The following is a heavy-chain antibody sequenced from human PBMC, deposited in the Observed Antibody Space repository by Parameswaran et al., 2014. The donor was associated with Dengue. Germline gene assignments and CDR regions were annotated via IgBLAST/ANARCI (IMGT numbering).Heavy chain of an antibody. D-gene: IGHD3-10*01. J-gene: IGHJ4*02. V-gene: IGHV4-34*01. CDR3: ARGKTMVRGVIGL. CDR2: INHSGST. Sequence: RWIRQPPGKGLEWIGEINHSGSTNYNPSLKSRVTISVDTSKNQFSLKLSSVTAADTAVYYCARGKTMVRGVIGLWGQGTLVTVSS.